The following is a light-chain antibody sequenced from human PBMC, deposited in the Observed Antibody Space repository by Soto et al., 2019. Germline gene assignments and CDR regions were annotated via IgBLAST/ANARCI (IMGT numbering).Light chain of an antibody. CDR2: EVA. CDR3: SSNADRNTLI. J-gene: IGLJ2*01. Sequence: QSALTQPASVSGSPGQSITISCTGTSSDVGTYNYVSWYQQHPGKAPKLMIYEVAKRPSGVPDRFSGSKSGYTASLTISGLQAEDEADYYCSSNADRNTLIFGGGTKVTVL. CDR1: SSDVGTYNY. V-gene: IGLV2-8*01.